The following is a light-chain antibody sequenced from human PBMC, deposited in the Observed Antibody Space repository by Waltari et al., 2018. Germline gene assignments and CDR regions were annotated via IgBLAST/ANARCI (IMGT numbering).Light chain of an antibody. CDR3: ALYMGSGIWV. V-gene: IGLV8-61*01. J-gene: IGLJ3*02. CDR2: KAN. CDR1: SGSLSPTYH. Sequence: QTVVTQEPSLSVSPGGKVTPTCALSSGSLSPTYHASWYQQTPGQAPRTLVYKANARSSGVPDRFSGSILGNTAALTITGAQADDESDYYCALYMGSGIWVFGGGTRLTVL.